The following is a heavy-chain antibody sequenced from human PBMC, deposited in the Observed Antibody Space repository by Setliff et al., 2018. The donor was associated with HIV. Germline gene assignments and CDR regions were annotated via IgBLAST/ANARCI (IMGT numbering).Heavy chain of an antibody. CDR1: GDSITRSTYY. CDR3: AREADGIDY. Sequence: SQTLSLTCTVSGDSITRSTYYWGWIRQPPGKGLQWIGSIHYTGNTYSNPSLKSRVTISVDASKNQISLKLTSVTAADTAIYFCAREADGIDYWGQGSLVTVSS. D-gene: IGHD2-15*01. CDR2: IHYTGNT. V-gene: IGHV4-39*02. J-gene: IGHJ4*02.